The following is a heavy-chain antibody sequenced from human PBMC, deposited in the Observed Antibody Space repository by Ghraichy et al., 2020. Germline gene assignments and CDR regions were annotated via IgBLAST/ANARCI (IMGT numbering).Heavy chain of an antibody. J-gene: IGHJ5*02. D-gene: IGHD5-12*01. V-gene: IGHV3-21*01. CDR2: ISSSSSYI. CDR3: AGDRPNELLRGDLYWFDP. Sequence: GGSLRLSCAASGFTFSSYSINWVRQAPGKGLEWVSSISSSSSYIYYADSVKGRFTITRDNAKNSLYLQMNSLRAEDTAVYYCAGDRPNELLRGDLYWFDPWGQGTLVTVSS. CDR1: GFTFSSYS.